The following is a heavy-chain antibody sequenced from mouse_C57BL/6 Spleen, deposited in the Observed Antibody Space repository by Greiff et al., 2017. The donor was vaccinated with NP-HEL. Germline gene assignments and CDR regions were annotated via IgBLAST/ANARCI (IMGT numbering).Heavy chain of an antibody. V-gene: IGHV5-6*02. CDR1: GFTFSSYG. Sequence: DVMLVESGGDLVKPGGSLKLSCAASGFTFSSYGMSWVRQTPDKRLEWVATISSGGSYTYYPDSVKGRFTISRDNAKNTLYLQMSSLKSEDTAMYYCARPGGSSPDWYFDVWGTGTTVTVSS. J-gene: IGHJ1*03. CDR3: ARPGGSSPDWYFDV. D-gene: IGHD1-1*01. CDR2: ISSGGSYT.